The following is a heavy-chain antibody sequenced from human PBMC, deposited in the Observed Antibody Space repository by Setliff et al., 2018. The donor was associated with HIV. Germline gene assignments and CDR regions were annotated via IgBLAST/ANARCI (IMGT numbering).Heavy chain of an antibody. CDR2: ISTSGGGT. V-gene: IGHV3-23*01. Sequence: PGGSLRLSCAASGFTFSTYAMSWVRQAPGKGLEWVSGISTSGGGTYYADSVKGRFTISRDNSKNTLYLQLNALRADDTAMYYCAFSGTYYYVYWGQGTLVTVSS. D-gene: IGHD1-26*01. CDR3: AFSGTYYYVY. J-gene: IGHJ4*02. CDR1: GFTFSTYA.